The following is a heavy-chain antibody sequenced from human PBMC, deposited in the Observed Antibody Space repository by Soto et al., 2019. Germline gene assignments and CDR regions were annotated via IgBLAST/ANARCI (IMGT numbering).Heavy chain of an antibody. D-gene: IGHD3-10*01. CDR2: ISEGGAAT. J-gene: IGHJ6*02. CDR3: AKDRRNTSAATYYGMDV. CDR1: GFSFSDYS. Sequence: GGSLRLSCAASGFSFSDYSMTWVRQAPGKGLEWVSSISEGGAATYYADSVKGRFTISRDNSRNTLYLQMSSLRGEDTALYYCAKDRRNTSAATYYGMDVWGQGTTVTVSS. V-gene: IGHV3-23*01.